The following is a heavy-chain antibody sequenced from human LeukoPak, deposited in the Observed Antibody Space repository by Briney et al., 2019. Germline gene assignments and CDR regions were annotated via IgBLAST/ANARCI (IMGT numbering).Heavy chain of an antibody. D-gene: IGHD6-19*01. CDR1: GFTFSSYA. J-gene: IGHJ4*02. CDR2: ISYDGSNK. CDR3: AMDKPPTFIAVAGTFDY. V-gene: IGHV3-30-3*01. Sequence: GGSLRLSCTASGFTFSSYAMHWVRQAPGKGLEWVAVISYDGSNKYYADSVKGRFTISRDNSKNTLYLQMNSLRAEDTAVYYCAMDKPPTFIAVAGTFDYWGQGALVTVSS.